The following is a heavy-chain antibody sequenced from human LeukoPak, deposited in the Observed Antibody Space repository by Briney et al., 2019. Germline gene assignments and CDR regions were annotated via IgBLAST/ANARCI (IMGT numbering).Heavy chain of an antibody. Sequence: SETLSLTCTVSGGSISTSNYYWGWIRQPPGKGLEWIGNIFYSGSTYYSPSLRSRVTISVDTSKNQFSLKLSSVTAADTAVYYCASVIYDSSGYYYVKAFDIWGQGTMVTVSS. CDR1: GGSISTSNYY. CDR2: IFYSGST. CDR3: ASVIYDSSGYYYVKAFDI. D-gene: IGHD3-22*01. V-gene: IGHV4-39*07. J-gene: IGHJ3*02.